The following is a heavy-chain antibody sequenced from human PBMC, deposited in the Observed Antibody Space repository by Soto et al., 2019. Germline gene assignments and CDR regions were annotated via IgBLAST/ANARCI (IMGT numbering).Heavy chain of an antibody. CDR2: INPNGGIT. V-gene: IGHV1-46*01. CDR1: GYTFTHYY. D-gene: IGHD5-18*01. Sequence: SVKVSCKASGYTFTHYYIHWVRQAPGQGLEWMGIINPNGGITTYAQKFRAGFSMTRDTSTSTVYLELSSLRSEDSAVYYCATSVNSAMAFDYWGQGTLVTVSS. CDR3: ATSVNSAMAFDY. J-gene: IGHJ4*02.